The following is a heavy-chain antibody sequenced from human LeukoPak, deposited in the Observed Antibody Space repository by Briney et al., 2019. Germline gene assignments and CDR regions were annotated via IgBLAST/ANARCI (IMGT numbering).Heavy chain of an antibody. CDR3: ARVKQQLVRLLGRDTTYYYYYMDV. V-gene: IGHV3-7*01. Sequence: GGSLRLSCAGSGFTFSSYWMSWVRQAPGKGLEWVANIKQDGSEKHYVDSVKGRFTISRDNAKNSLFLQMNSLRAEDTAVYFCARVKQQLVRLLGRDTTYYYYYMDVWGKGTTVTVSS. CDR1: GFTFSSYW. D-gene: IGHD6-13*01. CDR2: IKQDGSEK. J-gene: IGHJ6*03.